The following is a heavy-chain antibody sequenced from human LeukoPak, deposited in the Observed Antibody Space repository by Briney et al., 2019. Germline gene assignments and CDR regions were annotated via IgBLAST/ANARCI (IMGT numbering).Heavy chain of an antibody. CDR3: ARGNDDILTGLKFLNWFDP. Sequence: ASLKVSCKASGYTFTDYYIHWVRQAPGQGLEWMGWINPNSGGTNYAQKFYVRVTMTRDTSITTAYMELSRLRSDDTAVYYCARGNDDILTGLKFLNWFDPWGQGTLVTVSS. V-gene: IGHV1-2*02. CDR2: INPNSGGT. J-gene: IGHJ5*02. CDR1: GYTFTDYY. D-gene: IGHD3-9*01.